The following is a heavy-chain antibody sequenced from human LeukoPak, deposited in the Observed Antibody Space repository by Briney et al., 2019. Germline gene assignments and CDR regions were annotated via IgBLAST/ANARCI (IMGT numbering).Heavy chain of an antibody. Sequence: GGSLRLSCAASGFTFSSYAMSWVRQSPGKGLEWVSAISGGGATTYYAYYADSVKGRFTISRDNSKNTLYLQMYSLRAEDTAVYYCAKFYDILTGYFDYWGQGTLVTVSS. V-gene: IGHV3-23*01. CDR1: GFTFSSYA. J-gene: IGHJ4*02. D-gene: IGHD3-9*01. CDR2: ISGGGATTYYA. CDR3: AKFYDILTGYFDY.